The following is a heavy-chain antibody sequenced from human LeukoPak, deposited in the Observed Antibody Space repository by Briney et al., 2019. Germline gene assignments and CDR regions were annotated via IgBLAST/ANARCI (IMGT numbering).Heavy chain of an antibody. CDR3: ARGAYYDFWSGYINWFDP. Sequence: SETLSLTCAVYGGSFSGYYWSWIRQPSGKGLEWIGEINHSGSTNYNPSLKSRVTISVDTSKNQFSLKLSSVTAAGTAVYYCARGAYYDFWSGYINWFDPWGQGTLVTVSS. J-gene: IGHJ5*02. CDR2: INHSGST. CDR1: GGSFSGYY. V-gene: IGHV4-34*01. D-gene: IGHD3-3*01.